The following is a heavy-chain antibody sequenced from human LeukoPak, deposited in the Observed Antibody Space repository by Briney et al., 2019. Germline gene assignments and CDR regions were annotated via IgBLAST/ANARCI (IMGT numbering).Heavy chain of an antibody. Sequence: ASVKVSCKASGYTFTSYGISWVRQAPGQGLEWMGWISAYNGNTNYAQKLQGRVTMTTDTSTSTAYMELRSLRSDDTAVYYCAREGLLWFGELLDYYYMDVWGKGTTVTVSS. D-gene: IGHD3-10*01. CDR2: ISAYNGNT. J-gene: IGHJ6*03. CDR3: AREGLLWFGELLDYYYMDV. V-gene: IGHV1-18*01. CDR1: GYTFTSYG.